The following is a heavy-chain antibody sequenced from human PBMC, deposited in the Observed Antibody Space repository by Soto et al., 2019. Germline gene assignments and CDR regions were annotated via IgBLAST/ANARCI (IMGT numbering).Heavy chain of an antibody. CDR1: GFTFSSYA. CDR2: ISGSGGST. V-gene: IGHV3-23*01. J-gene: IGHJ6*02. CDR3: AKAPEPYYYYYGMDV. Sequence: GGSLRLSCAASGFTFSSYAMSWVRQAPGKGLEWVSAISGSGGSTYYADSVKGRFTISRDNSKNTLYLQMNSLRAEDTAVYYCAKAPEPYYYYYGMDVWGQGTTVTVSS.